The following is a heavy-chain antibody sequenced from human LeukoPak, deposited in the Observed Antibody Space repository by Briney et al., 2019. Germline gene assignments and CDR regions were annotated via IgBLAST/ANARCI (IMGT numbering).Heavy chain of an antibody. CDR1: GGSITSSY. D-gene: IGHD3-9*01. CDR3: ARGRYSAGDNWFDP. J-gene: IGHJ5*02. V-gene: IGHV4-59*01. CDR2: IHYTGST. Sequence: SETLSLTCTVSGGSITSSYWSWIRQSPGKGLEWIGYIHYTGSTNYNPSLKSRVTMLIDTSKNQSSLKLSSVIAADTAVYYCARGRYSAGDNWFDPWGQGTLVTVSS.